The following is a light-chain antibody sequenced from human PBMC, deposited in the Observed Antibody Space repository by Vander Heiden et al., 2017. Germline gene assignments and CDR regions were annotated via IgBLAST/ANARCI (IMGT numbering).Light chain of an antibody. CDR2: WAS. V-gene: IGKV4-1*01. CDR1: QSLLYGSNDKNS. CDR3: QQCYATPYT. Sequence: DLILTQSPDSLAVSLGERATINCKSSQSLLYGSNDKNSLAWYQQKPGQPPRLLIFWASTRESGVPDRFSGSGSGTDFTLTINSLQAEDVAVYYCQQCYATPYTFGQGTKLEIK. J-gene: IGKJ2*01.